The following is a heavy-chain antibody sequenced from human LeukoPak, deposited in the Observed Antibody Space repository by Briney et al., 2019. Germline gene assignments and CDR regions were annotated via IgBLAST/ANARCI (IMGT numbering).Heavy chain of an antibody. D-gene: IGHD3-10*01. CDR2: IRYDGSNK. J-gene: IGHJ4*02. CDR1: GFTFSSYG. CDR3: AKDVLLWFGEATNFDY. V-gene: IGHV3-30*02. Sequence: GGSLRLSCAASGFTFSSYGMHWVRQAPGKGLEWVAFIRYDGSNKYYADPVKGRFTISRDNSKNTLYLQMNSLRAEDTAVYYCAKDVLLWFGEATNFDYWGQGTLVTVSS.